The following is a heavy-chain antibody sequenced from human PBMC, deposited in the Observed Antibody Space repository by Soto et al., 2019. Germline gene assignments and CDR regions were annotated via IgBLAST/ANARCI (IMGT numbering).Heavy chain of an antibody. CDR3: AKAQWDLRDYDYGMDV. V-gene: IGHV3-23*01. CDR2: ISVSGDRT. CDR1: GFTFSNYA. J-gene: IGHJ6*02. Sequence: GGSLRLSCGTFGFTFSNYAVSWVRQAPGKGLEWVSRISVSGDRTYYADSVKGRLMISRDNSKKTVYLQMNSLGAEDTAVYYCAKAQWDLRDYDYGMDVWGQGTTVTAS. D-gene: IGHD1-26*01.